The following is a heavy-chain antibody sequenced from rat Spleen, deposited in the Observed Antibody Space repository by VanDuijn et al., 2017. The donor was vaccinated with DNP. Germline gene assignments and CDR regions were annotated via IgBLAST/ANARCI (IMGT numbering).Heavy chain of an antibody. Sequence: VQPSETLSLTCAVSGFSLTGYSVFWVRQPSGKGLEWMGRMRYNGDTSYNSALKSRLTISRDTSKSQVFLKMNSLQTEDTAIYFCSRQLGVDWGQGVLVTVSS. V-gene: IGHV2-8*01. J-gene: IGHJ2*01. CDR2: MRYNGDT. D-gene: IGHD1-10*01. CDR1: GFSLTGYS. CDR3: SRQLGVD.